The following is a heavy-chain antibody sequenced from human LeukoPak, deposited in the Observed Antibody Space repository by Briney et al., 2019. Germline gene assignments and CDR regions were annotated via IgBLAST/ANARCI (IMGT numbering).Heavy chain of an antibody. CDR2: INPSGGST. Sequence: GASVKVSCKASGYSFTSYHMHWVRQAPGQGLEWMGIINPSGGSTNYAQNFQGRVTMTRDTSTSTVYMELSSLRSEDTAVYYCVRVRDGYNDAYDIWGQGTMVTVPS. CDR3: VRVRDGYNDAYDI. V-gene: IGHV1-46*01. D-gene: IGHD5-24*01. J-gene: IGHJ3*02. CDR1: GYSFTSYH.